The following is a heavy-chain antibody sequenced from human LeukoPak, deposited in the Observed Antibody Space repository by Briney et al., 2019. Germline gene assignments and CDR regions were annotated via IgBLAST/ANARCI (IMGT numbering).Heavy chain of an antibody. CDR2: INPNSGGT. Sequence: ASVKVSCKASGYTFTGYYIHWVRQAPGQGLEWMGWINPNSGGTNYAQKFQGRVTMTRDTSISTAYMELSRLRSDDTAVYYCARDWRDSSGKFPNDAFDIWGQGTMVTVSS. V-gene: IGHV1-2*02. D-gene: IGHD3-22*01. CDR1: GYTFTGYY. J-gene: IGHJ3*02. CDR3: ARDWRDSSGKFPNDAFDI.